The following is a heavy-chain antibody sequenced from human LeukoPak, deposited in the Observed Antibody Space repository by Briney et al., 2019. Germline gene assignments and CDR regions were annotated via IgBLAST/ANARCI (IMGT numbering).Heavy chain of an antibody. D-gene: IGHD3-10*01. CDR1: GFTFNNYA. V-gene: IGHV3-48*04. Sequence: GGSLRLSCAASGFTFNNYAMNWVRQTPGGRLEWVSFIGISSGPLLYADSVKGRFTISSDNAKASVYLQMNRLRAEDTAVYYCARAKGDTSSYSFDYWGQVILVTVSS. J-gene: IGHJ4*02. CDR2: IGISSGPL. CDR3: ARAKGDTSSYSFDY.